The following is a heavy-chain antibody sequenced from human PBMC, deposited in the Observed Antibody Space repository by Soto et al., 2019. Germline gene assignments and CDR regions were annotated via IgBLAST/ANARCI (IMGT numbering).Heavy chain of an antibody. D-gene: IGHD5-12*01. Sequence: SETLSLTCTVSGGSISSYYWSWIRQPPGKGLEWIGYIYYSGSTNYNPSLKSRVTISVDTSKNQFSLKLSSVTAADTAVYYCAGTPYDLYYYMDVWGKGTTVTVSS. CDR3: AGTPYDLYYYMDV. J-gene: IGHJ6*03. CDR1: GGSISSYY. V-gene: IGHV4-59*08. CDR2: IYYSGST.